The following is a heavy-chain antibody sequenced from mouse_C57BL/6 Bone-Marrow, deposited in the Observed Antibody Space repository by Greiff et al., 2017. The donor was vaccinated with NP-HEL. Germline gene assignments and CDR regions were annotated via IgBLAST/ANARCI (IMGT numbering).Heavy chain of an antibody. CDR1: GFTFSDYG. CDR2: ISNLAYSI. D-gene: IGHD2-4*01. Sequence: EVHLVESGGGLVQPGGSLKLSCAASGFTFSDYGMAWVRQAPRQGPEWVAFISNLAYSIYYADTVTGRFTISRENAKNTLYLEMSSLRSEDTAMYYCARRRLRRGYAMDYWGQGTSVTVSS. J-gene: IGHJ4*01. V-gene: IGHV5-15*01. CDR3: ARRRLRRGYAMDY.